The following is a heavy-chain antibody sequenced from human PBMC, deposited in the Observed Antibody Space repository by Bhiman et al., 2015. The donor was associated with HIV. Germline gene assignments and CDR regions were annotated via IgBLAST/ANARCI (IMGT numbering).Heavy chain of an antibody. CDR2: ISYDGSNK. Sequence: QVQLVESGGGVVQPGRSLRLSCAASGFTFSSYAMHWVRQAPGKGLEWVAVISYDGSNKYYADSVKGRFTISRDNSKNTLYLQMNSLRAEDTAVYYCARDPYCGGDCSAPNPTYYYYGMDVWGQGP. J-gene: IGHJ6*02. D-gene: IGHD2-21*02. CDR3: ARDPYCGGDCSAPNPTYYYYGMDV. V-gene: IGHV3-30-3*01. CDR1: GFTFSSYA.